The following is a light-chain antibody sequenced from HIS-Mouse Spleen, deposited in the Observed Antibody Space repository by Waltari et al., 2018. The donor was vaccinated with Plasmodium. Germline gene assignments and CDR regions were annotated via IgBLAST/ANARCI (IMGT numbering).Light chain of an antibody. CDR3: QQYNNWPPT. J-gene: IGKJ1*01. CDR1: QSVSSN. CDR2: GAS. V-gene: IGKV3-15*01. Sequence: ELVMTQSPATLSVSPGERATLSCRASQSVSSNLAWYQQKPGQAPRLLIDGASTRATGIPARFSGSGSGTEFTLTISSMQSEDFAVYYCQQYNNWPPTFGQGTKVEIK.